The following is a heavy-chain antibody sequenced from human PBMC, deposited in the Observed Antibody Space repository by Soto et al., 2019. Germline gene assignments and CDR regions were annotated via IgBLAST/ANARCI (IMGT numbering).Heavy chain of an antibody. D-gene: IGHD5-18*01. V-gene: IGHV3-11*01. CDR1: GFTCSDYY. CDR2: ISSSGSTI. J-gene: IGHJ4*02. CDR3: TGYSYGPVPGY. Sequence: VGSLRLSWAASGFTCSDYYMSWIRQAPGKGLEWVSYISSSGSTIYYADSVKGRFTISRDNAKNSLYLQMNSLRAEDTAVYYCTGYSYGPVPGYWGQGTLVTVSS.